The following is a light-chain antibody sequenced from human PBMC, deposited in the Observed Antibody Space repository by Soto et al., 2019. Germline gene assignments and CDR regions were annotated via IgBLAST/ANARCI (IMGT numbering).Light chain of an antibody. J-gene: IGLJ1*01. Sequence: VLTQPPSVSAAPGQKVTISCSGSSSNIGGNSVSWYQQLPGTAPKLLIYDDNKRPSGIPDRFSGSKSGTSATLGITGVQTGDEADYYCGSWDSSLSAYVFGTGTKVTVL. CDR2: DDN. CDR3: GSWDSSLSAYV. CDR1: SSNIGGNS. V-gene: IGLV1-51*01.